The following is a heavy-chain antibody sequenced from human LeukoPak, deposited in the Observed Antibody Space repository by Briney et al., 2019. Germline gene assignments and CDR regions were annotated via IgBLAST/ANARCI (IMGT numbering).Heavy chain of an antibody. D-gene: IGHD5-18*01. CDR3: ARSTEFNYGYPIADYYYMDV. J-gene: IGHJ6*03. CDR1: GYTFTDSF. CDR2: INPISGDT. Sequence: GASVTVSCKASGYTFTDSFMHWVRQAPGQGPEWMGWINPISGDTNLAQRFQGRVTLTRDTSISTAYMELSTLRSDDTAVYYCARSTEFNYGYPIADYYYMDVWGKGTTVTVSS. V-gene: IGHV1-2*02.